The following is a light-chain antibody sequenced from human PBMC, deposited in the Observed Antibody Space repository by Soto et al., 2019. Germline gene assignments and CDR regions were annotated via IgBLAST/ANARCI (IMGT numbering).Light chain of an antibody. V-gene: IGLV2-14*01. CDR2: EVS. CDR1: SSDIGGYNY. J-gene: IGLJ1*01. CDR3: NSYTSSSTLYV. Sequence: QSALTQPASVSGSPGQSITISCTGTSSDIGGYNYVSWYQQHPGKAPKLMLYEVSNRPSGVSNRFSGSKSGNTASLTISGLQAADEPDYYCNSYTSSSTLYVFGTGTKLTVL.